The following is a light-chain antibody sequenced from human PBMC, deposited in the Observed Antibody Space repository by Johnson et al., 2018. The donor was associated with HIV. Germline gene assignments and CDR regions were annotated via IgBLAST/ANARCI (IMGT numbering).Light chain of an antibody. CDR2: DNN. CDR3: GTWDSRLSALYV. Sequence: QSVLTQPPSVSAAPGQKVTISCSGSSSNIGNNYVSWYQQLPGTAPKLLIYDNNKRPSGIPDRFSGSKSGTSATLGINGLQTGDEADYYGGTWDSRLSALYVLGTGTKVTVL. CDR1: SSNIGNNY. J-gene: IGLJ1*01. V-gene: IGLV1-51*01.